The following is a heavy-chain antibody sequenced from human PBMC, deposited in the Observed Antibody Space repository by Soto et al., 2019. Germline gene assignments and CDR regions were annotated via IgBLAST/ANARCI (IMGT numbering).Heavy chain of an antibody. D-gene: IGHD4-17*01. CDR2: IIPILGIA. V-gene: IGHV1-69*08. J-gene: IGHJ4*02. CDR1: GGTFSSYT. CDR3: ARDSYSSSTTVTTAYFDY. Sequence: QVKLVQSGAEVKKPGSSVKVSCKASGGTFSSYTISWVRQAPGQGLEWMGRIIPILGIANYPQKFQGRVTITADKSTSTAYIELSSLRAEDTAVYYCARDSYSSSTTVTTAYFDYWGQGTLVTVSS.